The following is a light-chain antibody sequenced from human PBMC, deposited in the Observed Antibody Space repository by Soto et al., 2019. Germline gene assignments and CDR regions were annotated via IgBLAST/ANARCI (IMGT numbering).Light chain of an antibody. Sequence: EIVLTQSPATLSLSPGERATLSCRTSQSVSNYLAWYQQKPGQAPRLLMYDASNRATGIPDRFSGSGSGTDFTLTISRLEPEDFAVYYCQHYGTSLYTFGQGTKLEIK. J-gene: IGKJ2*01. CDR1: QSVSNY. V-gene: IGKV3-20*01. CDR3: QHYGTSLYT. CDR2: DAS.